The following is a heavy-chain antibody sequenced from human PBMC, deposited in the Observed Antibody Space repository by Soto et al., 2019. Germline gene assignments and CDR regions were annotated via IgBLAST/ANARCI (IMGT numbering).Heavy chain of an antibody. CDR3: AGSRIQGVYYYYGMDV. Sequence: PSETLSLTCAVSGGSISSYYWSWIRQPPGKGLEWIGYIYYSGSTNYNPSLKSRVTISVDTSKNQSSLKLSSVTAADTAVYYCAGSRIQGVYYYYGMDVWGQGTTVTVSS. CDR1: GGSISSYY. V-gene: IGHV4-59*01. D-gene: IGHD2-15*01. CDR2: IYYSGST. J-gene: IGHJ6*02.